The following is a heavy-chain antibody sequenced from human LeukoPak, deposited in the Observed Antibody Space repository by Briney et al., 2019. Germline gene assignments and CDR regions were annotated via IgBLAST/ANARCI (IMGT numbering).Heavy chain of an antibody. CDR1: GFTFSSYS. D-gene: IGHD1-26*01. V-gene: IGHV3-48*02. CDR3: AREQSIVGATGAFDY. Sequence: GGSLRLSCAASGFTFSSYSMTWVRQAPGKGLEWVSYISSSSSTIYYADSVKGRFTISRDNAKNSLYLQMNSLRDEDTAVYYCAREQSIVGATGAFDYWGQGTLVTVSS. J-gene: IGHJ4*02. CDR2: ISSSSSTI.